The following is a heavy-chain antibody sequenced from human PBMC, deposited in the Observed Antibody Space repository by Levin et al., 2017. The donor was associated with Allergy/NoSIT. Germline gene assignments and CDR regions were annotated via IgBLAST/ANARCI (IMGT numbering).Heavy chain of an antibody. CDR2: IRSKAYGGTT. Sequence: GESLKISCTASGFTFVDYAMTWVRQAPGMGLEWVGFIRSKAYGGTTEYAASVRGRFTISRDDSKNIAYLQMNSLKTEDTAVYYCTRDYDFWSGNSWSSDYYYGMDVWGQGTTVTVSS. CDR1: GFTFVDYA. J-gene: IGHJ6*02. D-gene: IGHD3-3*01. CDR3: TRDYDFWSGNSWSSDYYYGMDV. V-gene: IGHV3-49*04.